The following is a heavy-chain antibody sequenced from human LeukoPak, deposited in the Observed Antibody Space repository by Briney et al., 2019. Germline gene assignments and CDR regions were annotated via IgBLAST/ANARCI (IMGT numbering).Heavy chain of an antibody. Sequence: PSETLSLTCTVSGGSISSGDYCWSWIRQRPGKGLEWLGCIYYSGATYYNPSLKSRVTISVNTSKNQFSLKLSSVTAADTAVYYCARVDGRRITMVRGVTGPIDYWGQGTLVTVSS. CDR2: IYYSGAT. CDR3: ARVDGRRITMVRGVTGPIDY. CDR1: GGSISSGDYC. J-gene: IGHJ4*02. D-gene: IGHD3-10*01. V-gene: IGHV4-30-4*08.